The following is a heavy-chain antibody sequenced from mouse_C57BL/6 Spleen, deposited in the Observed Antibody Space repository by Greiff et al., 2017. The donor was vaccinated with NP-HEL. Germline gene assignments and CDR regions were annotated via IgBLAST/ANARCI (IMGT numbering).Heavy chain of an antibody. CDR2: INYDGSST. J-gene: IGHJ2*01. CDR3: ARGLSYYSNYGYFDY. V-gene: IGHV5-16*01. D-gene: IGHD2-5*01. Sequence: EVKLMESEGGLVQPGSSMKLSCTASGFTFSDYYMAWVRQVPEKGLEWVANINYDGSSTYYLDSLKSRFIISRDNAKNILYLQMSSLKSEDTATYYCARGLSYYSNYGYFDYWGQGTTLTVSS. CDR1: GFTFSDYY.